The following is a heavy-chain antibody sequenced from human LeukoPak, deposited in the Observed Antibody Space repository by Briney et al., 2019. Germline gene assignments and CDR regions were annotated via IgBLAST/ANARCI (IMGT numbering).Heavy chain of an antibody. CDR2: IRYDGSDK. J-gene: IGHJ4*02. V-gene: IGHV3-30*02. D-gene: IGHD3-3*01. CDR1: GFNFNQYG. Sequence: GGSLRLSCVTSGFNFNQYGMHWVRQAPGKGLEWVSYIRYDGSDKHYADSVKGRFTISRDDSKNTLYLQMSSLRAEDTAVYYCARDWDYNFWSNYDHWGQGTPVTVSS. CDR3: ARDWDYNFWSNYDH.